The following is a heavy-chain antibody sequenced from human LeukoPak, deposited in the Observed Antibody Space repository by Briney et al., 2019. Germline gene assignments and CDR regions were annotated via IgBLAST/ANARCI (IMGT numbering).Heavy chain of an antibody. CDR1: GFTFSSYD. Sequence: PGGSLRLSCAASGFTFSSYDMHWVRQATGKGLEWVSAIGTAGGTYYPGSVKGRFTISRDNAKNSLYLQMNSLRAEDTAVYYCAREVSCNSTSCALGYYGMDVWGQGTTVTVSS. D-gene: IGHD2-2*01. CDR2: IGTAGGT. V-gene: IGHV3-13*01. J-gene: IGHJ6*02. CDR3: AREVSCNSTSCALGYYGMDV.